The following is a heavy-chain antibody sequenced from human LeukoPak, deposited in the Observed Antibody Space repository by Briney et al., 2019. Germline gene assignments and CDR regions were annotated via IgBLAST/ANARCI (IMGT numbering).Heavy chain of an antibody. CDR3: VRDQGITMIVRYGFGMDV. CDR2: ISAYNGNT. V-gene: IGHV1-18*01. J-gene: IGHJ6*02. D-gene: IGHD3-22*01. CDR1: GYTFTSYG. Sequence: GASVKVSCKASGYTFTSYGISWVRQAPGQGLEWMGWISAYNGNTNYAQKLQGRVTMTTDTSTSTAYMELRSLRSDDTAVYYCVRDQGITMIVRYGFGMDVWGQGTTVTVSS.